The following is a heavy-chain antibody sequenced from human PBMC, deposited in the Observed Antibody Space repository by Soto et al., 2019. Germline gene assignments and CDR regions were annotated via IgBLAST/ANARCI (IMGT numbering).Heavy chain of an antibody. J-gene: IGHJ5*02. CDR3: ARDWAVAGTNNWFGP. Sequence: ASVKVSCKASGYTFTSYGISWVRQAPGQGLEWMGWISAYNGNTNYAQKLQGRVTMTTDTSTSTAYMELRSLRSDDTAVYYCARDWAVAGTNNWFGPWGQGTLVTVSS. D-gene: IGHD6-19*01. CDR1: GYTFTSYG. V-gene: IGHV1-18*01. CDR2: ISAYNGNT.